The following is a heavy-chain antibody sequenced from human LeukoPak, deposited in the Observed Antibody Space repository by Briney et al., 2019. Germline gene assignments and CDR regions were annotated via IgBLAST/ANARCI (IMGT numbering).Heavy chain of an antibody. D-gene: IGHD6-13*01. CDR1: GYTLTEFS. CDR2: FYPEDGET. Sequence: ASVTVSCKVSGYTLTEFSIHWVRRVPGKGLEWMGGFYPEDGETIYAQKFQGRVTMTEDTSSDTAYMELSSLRSDDTAVYFCTAITAAGQRGSSFDYWGQGTLVTVSS. V-gene: IGHV1-24*01. J-gene: IGHJ4*02. CDR3: TAITAAGQRGSSFDY.